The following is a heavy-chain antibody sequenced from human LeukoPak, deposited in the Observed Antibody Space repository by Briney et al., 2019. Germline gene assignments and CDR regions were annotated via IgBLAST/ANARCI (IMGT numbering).Heavy chain of an antibody. CDR1: GGSISSGSYY. V-gene: IGHV4-61*02. J-gene: IGHJ4*02. CDR3: ARAVPAAHGGFDY. Sequence: SETLSLTCTVSGGSISSGSYYWSWIRQPAGKGLEWIGRIYTSGSTNYNPSLKSRVTISVDTSKNQFSLKLSSVTAADTAVYYSARAVPAAHGGFDYWGQGTLVTVSS. D-gene: IGHD2-2*01. CDR2: IYTSGST.